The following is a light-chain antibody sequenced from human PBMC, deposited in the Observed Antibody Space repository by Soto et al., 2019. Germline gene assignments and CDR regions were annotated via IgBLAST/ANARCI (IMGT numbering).Light chain of an antibody. V-gene: IGKV2-28*01. J-gene: IGKJ1*01. CDR3: MQALQTPPWT. CDR1: QSLLHTNGYKY. CDR2: LGS. Sequence: DIVMTQSPLSLPVTPGEPASISCRSSQSLLHTNGYKYLDWYLQKPGQSPQLLIYLGSNRSSGVPDRFSGRGSGTDFTLKISRVEAEDVGIYYCMQALQTPPWTFGQGTKVEIK.